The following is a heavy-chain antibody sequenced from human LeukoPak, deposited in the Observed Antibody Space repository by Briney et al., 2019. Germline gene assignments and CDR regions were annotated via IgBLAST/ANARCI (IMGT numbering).Heavy chain of an antibody. J-gene: IGHJ4*02. CDR2: ISGSGGST. CDR1: GFTLSNYR. CDR3: AKDLGSGWYSSSGRNDY. D-gene: IGHD6-19*01. Sequence: GGSLRLSCTASGFTLSNYRMNWVRQALGKGLEWVSAISGSGGSTYYADSVKGRFTISRDNAKNSLYLQMNSLRAEDTALYYCAKDLGSGWYSSSGRNDYWGQGTLVTVSS. V-gene: IGHV3-23*01.